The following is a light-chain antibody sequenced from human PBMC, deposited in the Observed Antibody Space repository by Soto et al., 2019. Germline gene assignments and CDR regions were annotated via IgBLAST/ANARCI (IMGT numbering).Light chain of an antibody. Sequence: QSVLTQPPSASGTPGQRVTISCSGSNSNIGSNTVTWYQQLPGTVPILLIYSNNQRSSGVPDRFSGSRSGTSGSLAISGLQSEDEADYYCATWDDRLNGYVFGSGTKLTVL. V-gene: IGLV1-44*01. CDR1: NSNIGSNT. J-gene: IGLJ1*01. CDR3: ATWDDRLNGYV. CDR2: SNN.